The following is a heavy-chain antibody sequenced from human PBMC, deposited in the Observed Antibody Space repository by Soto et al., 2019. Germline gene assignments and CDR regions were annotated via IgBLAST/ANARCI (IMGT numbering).Heavy chain of an antibody. CDR2: IGSSSTNT. CDR1: VLPFMDYY. J-gene: IGHJ6*02. CDR3: ARDGDKYCSAGSCYSGYYYYAMDV. Sequence: GSLRLSCSSSVLPFMDYYMSWIRQAPGKGLDWVSYIGSSSTNTKYADSVKGRFTISRDNTKNSLYLQMNSLRAEDTAVYYCARDGDKYCSAGSCYSGYYYYAMDVWGQGTTVNVS. D-gene: IGHD2-15*01. V-gene: IGHV3-11*06.